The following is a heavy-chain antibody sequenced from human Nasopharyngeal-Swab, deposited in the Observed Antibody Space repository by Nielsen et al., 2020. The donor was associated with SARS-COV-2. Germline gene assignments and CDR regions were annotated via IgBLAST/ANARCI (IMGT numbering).Heavy chain of an antibody. D-gene: IGHD6-19*01. V-gene: IGHV5-10-1*01. Sequence: GESLKISCKGSGYSFTSYWISWVRQMPGKGLEWMGRIDPSDSYTNYSPSFQGHVTISADKSISTAYLQWSSLKASDTAMYYCARLLGSGWYGEAFDIWGQGTMVTVSS. CDR2: IDPSDSYT. CDR1: GYSFTSYW. CDR3: ARLLGSGWYGEAFDI. J-gene: IGHJ3*02.